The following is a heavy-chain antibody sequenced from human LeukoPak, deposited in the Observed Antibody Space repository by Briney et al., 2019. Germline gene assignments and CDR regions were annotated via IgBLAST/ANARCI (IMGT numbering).Heavy chain of an antibody. CDR2: IYYSGST. CDR1: GGSISSSY. V-gene: IGHV4-59*01. D-gene: IGHD3-3*01. CDR3: ARSPWYYDFWSGYFDY. Sequence: SETLSLTCTVSGGSISSSYWSWFRQPPGKGLEWIGYIYYSGSTNYNPSLKSRVTISVDTSKNQFSLKLSSVTAADTAVYYCARSPWYYDFWSGYFDYWGQGTLVTVSS. J-gene: IGHJ4*02.